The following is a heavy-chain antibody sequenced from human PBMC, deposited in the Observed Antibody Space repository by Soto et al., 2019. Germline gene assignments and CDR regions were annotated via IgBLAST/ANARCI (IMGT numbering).Heavy chain of an antibody. CDR1: GFTVSSNY. J-gene: IGHJ6*02. CDR2: IYSGGST. V-gene: IGHV3-53*01. Sequence: EVQLVESGGGLIQPGGSLRLSCAASGFTVSSNYMSWVRQAPGKGLEWVSVIYSGGSTYYADSVKGRFTISRDNTKNTLYLQMNSLRDEDTAVYYCARDRSREGYNYRYYSYGMDVWGQGTTVTVSS. D-gene: IGHD5-12*01. CDR3: ARDRSREGYNYRYYSYGMDV.